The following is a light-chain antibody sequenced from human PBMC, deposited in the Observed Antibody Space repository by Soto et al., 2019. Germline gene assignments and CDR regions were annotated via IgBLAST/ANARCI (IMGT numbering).Light chain of an antibody. CDR2: AAS. J-gene: IGKJ1*01. CDR1: QGISNY. Sequence: DIQMTQSPISLSASVGDRVTITCRASQGISNYVSWYQQKPGKMPKLLIYAASTLQSGVPSRFSGSGSGTDFTLTISSLQPEDVATYYCQKYNSAPWTFGQGTKVEIK. CDR3: QKYNSAPWT. V-gene: IGKV1-27*01.